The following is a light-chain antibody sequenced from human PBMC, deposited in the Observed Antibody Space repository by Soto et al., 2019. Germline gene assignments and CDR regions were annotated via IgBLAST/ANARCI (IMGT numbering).Light chain of an antibody. V-gene: IGKV1-9*01. Sequence: DIQLTQSPSFLSASVGDRVTITCRASQGISSYLAWYQQKPGEAPKLLIYAASTLQSGVPSRFSGSGSGTEFTLTSSSLQPEDFATDYCHQLNSYPPELTFGGGTTVESK. CDR3: HQLNSYPPELT. J-gene: IGKJ4*01. CDR2: AAS. CDR1: QGISSY.